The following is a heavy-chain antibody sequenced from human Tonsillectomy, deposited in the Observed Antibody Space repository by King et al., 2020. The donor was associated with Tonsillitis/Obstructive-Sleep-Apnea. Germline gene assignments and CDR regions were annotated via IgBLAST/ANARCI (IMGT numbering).Heavy chain of an antibody. Sequence: QVQLVESGGGVVQPGRSLRLSCAASGFTFSSYAMHWVRQAPGKGLEWVAVMTFHGSNKYYAASVKGRFTISRDNSKNTLYLQLNSLRPEDTAVYYCVRGQPYSVYDYNYWGQGTLVTVSS. D-gene: IGHD5/OR15-5a*01. CDR1: GFTFSSYA. CDR3: VRGQPYSVYDYNY. V-gene: IGHV3-30*04. CDR2: MTFHGSNK. J-gene: IGHJ4*02.